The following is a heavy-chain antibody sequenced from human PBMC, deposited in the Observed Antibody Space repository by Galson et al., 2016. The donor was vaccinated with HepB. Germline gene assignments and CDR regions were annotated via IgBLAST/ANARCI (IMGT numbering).Heavy chain of an antibody. J-gene: IGHJ4*02. V-gene: IGHV4-59*01. CDR1: GGSMSSYC. CDR2: ACHDGGT. Sequence: SETLSLTCTVSGGSMSSYCWSWIRQPPGKGLEWVGYACHDGGTGYHPSLRSRVTMSLDKANKHLYLRLTSVTAGDTAVYFCARESGRLVDYWGQGILVTVSS. D-gene: IGHD1-26*01. CDR3: ARESGRLVDY.